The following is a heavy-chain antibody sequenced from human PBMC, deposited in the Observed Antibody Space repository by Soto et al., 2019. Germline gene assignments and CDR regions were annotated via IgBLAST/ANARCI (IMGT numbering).Heavy chain of an antibody. CDR2: ISSSGSTI. CDR1: GYTFSDYY. J-gene: IGHJ5*02. D-gene: IGHD6-13*01. V-gene: IGHV3-11*01. CDR3: ASVQQLVLLSPFDP. Sequence: QVQLVESGGGLVKPGGYLRLSCAASGYTFSDYYMSWIRQAPGKGLEWVSYISSSGSTIYYADSVKGRFTISRDNAKNSLYLQMNSLRAEDTAVYYCASVQQLVLLSPFDPWGQGTLVTVSS.